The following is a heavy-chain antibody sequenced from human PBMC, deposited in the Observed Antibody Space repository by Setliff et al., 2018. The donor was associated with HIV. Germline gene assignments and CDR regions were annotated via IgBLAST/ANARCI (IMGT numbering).Heavy chain of an antibody. D-gene: IGHD3-10*01. CDR2: MNPNSGNS. CDR1: GYTFSSYD. V-gene: IGHV1-8*02. J-gene: IGHJ5*02. CDR3: ARKHKVSLGRGIVVLWGFDP. Sequence: ASVKVSCKASGYTFSSYDISWVRQATGQGLEWMGWMNPNSGNSGYAQKFQGRVTMTRSTSFSTAYMELSNLTSEDTAIYYCARKHKVSLGRGIVVLWGFDPWGQGTLVTVSS.